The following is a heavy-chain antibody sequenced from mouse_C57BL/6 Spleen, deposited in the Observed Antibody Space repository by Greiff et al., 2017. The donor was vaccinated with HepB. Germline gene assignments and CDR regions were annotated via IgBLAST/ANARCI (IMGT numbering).Heavy chain of an antibody. CDR2: IDPETGGT. J-gene: IGHJ3*01. CDR1: GYTFTDYE. D-gene: IGHD1-1*01. V-gene: IGHV1-15*01. CDR3: TRGGYYGSRFFAY. Sequence: VQLQQSGAELVRPGASVTLSCKASGYTFTDYEMHWVKQTPVHGLEWIGAIDPETGGTAYNQKFKGKAILTADKSSSPAYMELRSLTSEDSAVYYCTRGGYYGSRFFAYWGQGTLVTVSA.